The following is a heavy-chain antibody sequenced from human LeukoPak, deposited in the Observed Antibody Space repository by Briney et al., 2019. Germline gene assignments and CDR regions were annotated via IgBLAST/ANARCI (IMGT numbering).Heavy chain of an antibody. D-gene: IGHD1-1*01. CDR1: GGTFSSYA. Sequence: SVKVSCKASGGTFSSYAISWVRQAPGQGLEWMGGITPIFGTANYAQKFQGRVTITADESTSTAYMELSSLRSEDTAVYYCARDAGTNWNRGYMDVWGKGTTVTVSS. J-gene: IGHJ6*03. V-gene: IGHV1-69*13. CDR2: ITPIFGTA. CDR3: ARDAGTNWNRGYMDV.